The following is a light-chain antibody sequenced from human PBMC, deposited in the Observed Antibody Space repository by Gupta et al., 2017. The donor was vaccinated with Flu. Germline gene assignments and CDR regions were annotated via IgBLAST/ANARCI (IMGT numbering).Light chain of an antibody. V-gene: IGKV1-39*01. Sequence: DIQMTQSPSSLSASLADRITITCRASQSINTYLNWYQQKPGKAPKLLLYDASTLKSGAPTRFTGRGSGTDFSLTISSLQREDFATYYCQQTHTIPWTFGQGTEVEIK. CDR1: QSINTY. CDR3: QQTHTIPWT. CDR2: DAS. J-gene: IGKJ1*01.